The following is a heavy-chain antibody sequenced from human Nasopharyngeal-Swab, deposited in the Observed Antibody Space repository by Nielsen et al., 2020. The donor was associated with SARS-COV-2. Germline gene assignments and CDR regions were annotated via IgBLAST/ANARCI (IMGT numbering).Heavy chain of an antibody. CDR1: GFTFSDYY. CDR2: ISSSGSTI. Sequence: GESLKISCAASGFTFSDYYMSWIRQAPGKGLEWVSYISSSGSTIYYADSVKGRFTISRDNAKNSLYLQMNSLRAEDTAVYYCASGPALTEYFDYWGQGTLVTVSS. D-gene: IGHD3-16*01. J-gene: IGHJ4*02. V-gene: IGHV3-11*01. CDR3: ASGPALTEYFDY.